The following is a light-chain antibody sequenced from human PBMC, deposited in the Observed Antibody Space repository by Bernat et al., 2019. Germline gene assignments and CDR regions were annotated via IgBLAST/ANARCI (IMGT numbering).Light chain of an antibody. J-gene: IGLJ3*02. V-gene: IGLV3-25*03. CDR3: LSSDSGGTWV. Sequence: SYELTQPPSVSVSPGQTARITCSGDSLPSQYICWYQQKPGQAPLLVIYKDTERPSGIPERFSASTSGTTVTLIISGVQAEDEAGYYCLSSDSGGTWVFGGGTKLTVV. CDR2: KDT. CDR1: SLPSQY.